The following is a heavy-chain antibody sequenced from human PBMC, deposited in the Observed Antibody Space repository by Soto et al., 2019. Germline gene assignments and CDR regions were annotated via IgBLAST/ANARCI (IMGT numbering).Heavy chain of an antibody. CDR1: GFTFSSYA. CDR3: AKEATEDPFGGGSLGY. Sequence: GGSLRLSCAASGFTFSSYAMSWVRQAPGKGLEWVSAISGSGGSTYYADSVKGRFTISRDNSKNTLYLQMNSLRAEDTAVYYCAKEATEDPFGGGSLGYWGQGTLVTVS. D-gene: IGHD2-15*01. CDR2: ISGSGGST. V-gene: IGHV3-23*01. J-gene: IGHJ4*02.